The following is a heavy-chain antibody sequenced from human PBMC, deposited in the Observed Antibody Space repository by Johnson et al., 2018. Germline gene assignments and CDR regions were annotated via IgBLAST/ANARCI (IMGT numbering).Heavy chain of an antibody. D-gene: IGHD3-22*01. CDR2: ISYDGSNK. CDR1: GFTFSSYG. CDR3: ARDLNYDSREGAFDS. J-gene: IGHJ3*02. V-gene: IGHV3-30*03. Sequence: QVQLVQSGGGVVQPGRSLRLSCAASGFTFSSYGMHWVRQAPGKGLEWVAVISYDGSNKYYADSVKGRFTISRDNSKNTLYLQMNSLRAEDTAVYYCARDLNYDSREGAFDSWGQGTMVTVSS.